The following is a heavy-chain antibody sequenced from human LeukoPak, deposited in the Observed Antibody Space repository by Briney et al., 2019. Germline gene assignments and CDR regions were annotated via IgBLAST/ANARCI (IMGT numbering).Heavy chain of an antibody. CDR1: GFTFSSYW. Sequence: GGSLRLSCAASGFTFSSYWMSWVRQAPGKGLEWVANIKQDGSEKYYVDSVKGRFTISRDNSKNTLYLQMNSLRAEDTAVYYCAKVPRTTVTPTFDYWGQGTLVTVSS. V-gene: IGHV3-7*03. CDR3: AKVPRTTVTPTFDY. CDR2: IKQDGSEK. J-gene: IGHJ4*02. D-gene: IGHD4-17*01.